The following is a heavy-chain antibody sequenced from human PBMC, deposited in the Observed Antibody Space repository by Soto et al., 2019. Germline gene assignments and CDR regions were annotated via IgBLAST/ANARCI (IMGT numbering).Heavy chain of an antibody. CDR3: ARDGYYDILTGYPDAFDI. V-gene: IGHV1-3*01. J-gene: IGHJ3*02. CDR2: INAGNGNT. CDR1: GYTFTSYA. Sequence: ASVKVSCKASGYTFTSYAMHWVRQAPGQRLEWMGWINAGNGNTKYSQKLQGRVTITRDTSASTAYMELSSLRSEDTAVYYCARDGYYDILTGYPDAFDIWGQGTMVTVSS. D-gene: IGHD3-9*01.